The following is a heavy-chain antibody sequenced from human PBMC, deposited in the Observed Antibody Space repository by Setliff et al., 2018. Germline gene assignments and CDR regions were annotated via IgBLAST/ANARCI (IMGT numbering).Heavy chain of an antibody. CDR3: AKEGLYYYGSGSLYYYYGMDV. D-gene: IGHD3-10*01. Sequence: GGSLRLSCAASGFTFSSYAMSWVRQAPGKGLEWVSAISGSGGSTYYADSVKGRFTISRDNSKNTLYLQMNSLRAEDTAVYYCAKEGLYYYGSGSLYYYYGMDVWGQGTTVTVSS. V-gene: IGHV3-23*01. CDR1: GFTFSSYA. J-gene: IGHJ6*02. CDR2: ISGSGGST.